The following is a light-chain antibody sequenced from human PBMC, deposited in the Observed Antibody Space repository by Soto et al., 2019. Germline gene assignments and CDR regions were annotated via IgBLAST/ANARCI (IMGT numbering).Light chain of an antibody. CDR2: ANN. CDR3: QSYDSSRSGV. V-gene: IGLV1-40*01. Sequence: QSVLTQPPSVSGAPGQRVTISCTGSSSNIGAGYDVHWYHQLPGTAPKLLIYANNNRPSGVPDRFSGSKSGTSASLAITGLQAEDEADYYCQSYDSSRSGVFGGGTKVTVL. CDR1: SSNIGAGYD. J-gene: IGLJ2*01.